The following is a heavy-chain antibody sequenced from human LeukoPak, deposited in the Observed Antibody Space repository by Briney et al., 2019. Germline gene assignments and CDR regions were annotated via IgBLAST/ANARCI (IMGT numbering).Heavy chain of an antibody. Sequence: LRLSCVVSGITFSSYVMPWVRQHPGKGLEWIGYIYYSGSTYYNPSLKSRVTISVDTSKNQFSLKLSSVTAADTAVYYCARLGGGAARPKDFDYWGQGTLVTVSS. CDR3: ARLGGGAARPKDFDY. J-gene: IGHJ4*02. D-gene: IGHD6-6*01. CDR1: GITFSSYVM. V-gene: IGHV4-31*02. CDR2: IYYSGST.